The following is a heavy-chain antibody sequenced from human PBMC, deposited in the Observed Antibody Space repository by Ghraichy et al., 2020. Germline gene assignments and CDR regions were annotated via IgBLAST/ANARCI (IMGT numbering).Heavy chain of an antibody. J-gene: IGHJ4*02. CDR2: IYSGGST. V-gene: IGHV3-66*01. D-gene: IGHD3-22*01. CDR3: ARGEYYYDSSGYYY. CDR1: GFTVSSNY. Sequence: GESLNISCAASGFTVSSNYMSWVRQAPGKGLEWVSVIYSGGSTYYADSVKGRFTISRDNSKNTLYLQMNSLRAEDTAVYYCARGEYYYDSSGYYYWGQGTLVTVSS.